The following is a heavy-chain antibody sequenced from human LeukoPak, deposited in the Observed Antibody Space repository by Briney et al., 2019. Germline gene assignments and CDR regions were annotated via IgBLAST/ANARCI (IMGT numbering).Heavy chain of an antibody. J-gene: IGHJ6*03. D-gene: IGHD6-6*01. CDR2: IYPGDSYT. CDR3: AGRGTSSSFDYYYYMEV. V-gene: IGHV5-51*01. Sequence: GESLKISCKGSGYSFTNYWIGWVRQMPGKGLEWMGIIYPGDSYTRYSPSFQGQVTISADKSISSAYLQWSSLKASDTAMYYCAGRGTSSSFDYYYYMEVWGKGTTVTVSS. CDR1: GYSFTNYW.